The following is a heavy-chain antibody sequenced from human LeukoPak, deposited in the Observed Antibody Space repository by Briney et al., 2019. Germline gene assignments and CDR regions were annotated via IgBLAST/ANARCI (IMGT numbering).Heavy chain of an antibody. CDR1: GFTFSSYG. V-gene: IGHV3-23*01. CDR2: ISGSGGST. CDR3: AKDPYYGSGSYIDDY. Sequence: PGGSLRLSCAASGFTFSSYGMSWVRQAPGKGLEWVSAISGSGGSTYYADSVKGRFTISRDNSKNTLYLQMNSLRAEDTAVYYCAKDPYYGSGSYIDDYWGQGTLVTVSS. D-gene: IGHD3-10*01. J-gene: IGHJ4*02.